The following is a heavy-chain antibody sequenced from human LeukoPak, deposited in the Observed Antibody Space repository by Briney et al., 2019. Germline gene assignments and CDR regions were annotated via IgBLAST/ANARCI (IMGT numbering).Heavy chain of an antibody. Sequence: ASVKVSCKASGYTFTGYYMHWVRQAPGQGLEWMGWINPNSGGTNYAQKFQGRVIMTRDTSISTAYMELSRLRSDDTAVYYCARSYGSGSYYNMDDYWGQGTLVTVSS. CDR1: GYTFTGYY. J-gene: IGHJ4*02. D-gene: IGHD3-10*01. V-gene: IGHV1-2*02. CDR3: ARSYGSGSYYNMDDY. CDR2: INPNSGGT.